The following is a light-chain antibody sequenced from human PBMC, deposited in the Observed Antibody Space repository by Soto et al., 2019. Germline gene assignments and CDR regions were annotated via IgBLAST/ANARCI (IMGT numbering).Light chain of an antibody. CDR3: GTWDSSLSVV. CDR2: DNN. CDR1: SSNIGNNY. J-gene: IGLJ2*01. V-gene: IGLV1-51*01. Sequence: QAVVTQPHSVSAAPGQKVTISCSGSSSNIGNNYVSWYQQLPGTAPKLLIYDNNKRPSGIPDRFSGSKSGTSATLGITGLQTGDEADYYCGTWDSSLSVVFGGGTQLTVL.